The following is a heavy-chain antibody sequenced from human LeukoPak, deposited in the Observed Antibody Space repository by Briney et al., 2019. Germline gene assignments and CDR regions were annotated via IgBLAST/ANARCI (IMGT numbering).Heavy chain of an antibody. CDR3: AREEMATISFDY. J-gene: IGHJ4*02. D-gene: IGHD5-24*01. CDR2: IYYSGST. CDR1: GFTFSTYN. V-gene: IGHV4-59*12. Sequence: PGGSLRLSCAASGFTFSTYNMNWVRQAPGKGLEWIGNIYYSGSTYYNPSLKSRVTISVETSKNQFSLKLSSVTAADTAVYYCAREEMATISFDYWGQGTLVTVSS.